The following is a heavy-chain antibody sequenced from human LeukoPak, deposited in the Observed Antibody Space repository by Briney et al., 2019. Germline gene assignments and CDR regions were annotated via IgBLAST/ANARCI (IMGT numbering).Heavy chain of an antibody. Sequence: SETLSLTCTVSGGSISSYYWSWIRQPPGKGLEWIGYIYYSGSTNYNPSLKSRVTISVDTSKNQFSLKLSSVTAADTAVYYCAKDFSQEGSHSVDYWGQGTLVTVSS. J-gene: IGHJ4*02. V-gene: IGHV4-59*01. CDR2: IYYSGST. CDR3: AKDFSQEGSHSVDY. D-gene: IGHD1-26*01. CDR1: GGSISSYY.